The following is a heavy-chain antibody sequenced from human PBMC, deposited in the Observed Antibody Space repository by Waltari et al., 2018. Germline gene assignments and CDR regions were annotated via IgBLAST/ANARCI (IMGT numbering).Heavy chain of an antibody. J-gene: IGHJ2*01. Sequence: QVQLVQSGAEVKKPGSSVKVSCKASGGTFSRYAISWVRQAPGQGLEWMGGIIPMLRTTNSAEKCQGRVTITADESTNTAYMELSGLKSEDTAVYYCARDRYRDNSDFYFESEIWGRGTLVTVSS. CDR2: IIPMLRTT. CDR3: ARDRYRDNSDFYFESEI. V-gene: IGHV1-69*13. CDR1: GGTFSRYA. D-gene: IGHD3-22*01.